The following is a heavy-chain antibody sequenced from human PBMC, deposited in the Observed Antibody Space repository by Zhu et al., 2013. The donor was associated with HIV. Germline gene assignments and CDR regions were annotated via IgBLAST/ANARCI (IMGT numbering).Heavy chain of an antibody. CDR2: INPNSGGT. CDR1: GYTFTGYY. V-gene: IGHV1-2*02. CDR3: ARGDSMGRPTYYYDSSGYY. D-gene: IGHD3-22*01. J-gene: IGHJ4*02. Sequence: QVQLVQSGAEVKKPGASVKVSCKASGYTFTGYYMHWVRQAPGQGLEWMGWINPNSGGTNYAQKFQGRVTMTRDTSISTAYMELSRLRSDDTAVYYCARGDSMGRPTYYYDSSGYYWGQGTLVTVSS.